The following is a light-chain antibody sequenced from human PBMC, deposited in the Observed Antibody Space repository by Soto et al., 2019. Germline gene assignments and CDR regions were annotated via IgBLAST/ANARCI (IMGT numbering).Light chain of an antibody. CDR2: GAS. CDR3: QQYNNWPQT. Sequence: EIVMTQSPATLSLSPGERATLSCRASQTVSSSYLAWYQQKPGQAPRLLIYGASSRATGIPDRFSGSGSGTDATLTINRLEPEDFAVYYCQQYNNWPQTFGQGTKVDIK. J-gene: IGKJ1*01. V-gene: IGKV3-20*01. CDR1: QTVSSSY.